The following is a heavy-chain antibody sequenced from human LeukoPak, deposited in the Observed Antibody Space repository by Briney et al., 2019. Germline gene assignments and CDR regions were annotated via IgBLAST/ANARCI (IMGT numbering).Heavy chain of an antibody. CDR3: ATLWFGDYLVY. V-gene: IGHV4-39*07. D-gene: IGHD3-10*01. Sequence: SETLSLTCTVSSGSISTSNYYWGWVRQPPGKALEWIGNIFYSGSTYYSPSLKNRVTISIDKSKNQFSLKLNSVTAADTAVYYCATLWFGDYLVYWGQGTLVTVSS. J-gene: IGHJ4*02. CDR2: IFYSGST. CDR1: SGSISTSNYY.